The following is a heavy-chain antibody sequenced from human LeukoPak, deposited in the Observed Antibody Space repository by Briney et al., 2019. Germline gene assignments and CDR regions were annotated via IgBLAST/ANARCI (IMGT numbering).Heavy chain of an antibody. Sequence: GESLKISCKGSGYSFTSYWIGWVRQMPGKGLEWMGIIYPGDSDTRYSPSFQGQVTISADKSISTAYLQWSSLKASDTAMYYCAISRTRAEYYDYGMDVWGQGTTVTVSS. D-gene: IGHD6-6*01. J-gene: IGHJ6*02. CDR3: AISRTRAEYYDYGMDV. CDR1: GYSFTSYW. CDR2: IYPGDSDT. V-gene: IGHV5-51*01.